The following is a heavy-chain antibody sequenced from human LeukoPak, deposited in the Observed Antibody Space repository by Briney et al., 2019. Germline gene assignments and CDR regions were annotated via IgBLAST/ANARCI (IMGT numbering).Heavy chain of an antibody. Sequence: ASVKVSCKASGGTFSSYAISWVRQAPGQGLEWMGRIIPILGIANYAQKSQGRVTITADKSTSTAYMELSSLRSEDTAVYYCARAAPYHLDTDWGQGTLVTVSS. CDR2: IIPILGIA. CDR3: ARAAPYHLDTD. V-gene: IGHV1-69*04. CDR1: GGTFSSYA. J-gene: IGHJ4*02. D-gene: IGHD2-2*01.